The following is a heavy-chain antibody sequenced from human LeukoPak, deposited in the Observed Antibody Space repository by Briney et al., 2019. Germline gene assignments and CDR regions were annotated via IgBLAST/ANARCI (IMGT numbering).Heavy chain of an antibody. D-gene: IGHD6-13*01. CDR2: IYYSGST. Sequence: SETLSLTCTVSGGSISSYYWSWIRQPPGKGLEWIGYIYYSGSTNYNPSLKSRVTISVDTSKNQFSLKLSSVTAADTAVYYCARGNSSSWYVYYYYGMDVWGQGTTVTVSS. J-gene: IGHJ6*02. V-gene: IGHV4-59*01. CDR3: ARGNSSSWYVYYYYGMDV. CDR1: GGSISSYY.